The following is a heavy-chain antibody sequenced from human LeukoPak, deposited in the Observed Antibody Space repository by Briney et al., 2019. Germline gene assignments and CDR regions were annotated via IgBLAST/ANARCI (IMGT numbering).Heavy chain of an antibody. V-gene: IGHV3-23*01. CDR2: ISGGGGAS. J-gene: IGHJ4*02. D-gene: IGHD3-10*01. Sequence: GGSLRLSCAASGFTFNSYGMSWVRQAPGKGLECVSVISGGGGASYYADSGKGRFTVSRDDPHNTLYLQMNSVRAEDTAVYFCARGGVDHYGSGTYYLMYYFDHWGQGALVTVSS. CDR1: GFTFNSYG. CDR3: ARGGVDHYGSGTYYLMYYFDH.